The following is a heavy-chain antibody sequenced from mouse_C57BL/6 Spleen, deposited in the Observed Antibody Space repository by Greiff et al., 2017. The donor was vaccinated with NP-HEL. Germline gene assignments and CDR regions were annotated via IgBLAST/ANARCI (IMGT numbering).Heavy chain of an antibody. CDR1: GYTFTSYW. CDR2: IDPSDSET. D-gene: IGHD2-2*01. J-gene: IGHJ3*01. Sequence: VKLQQPGAELVRPGSSVKLSCKASGYTFTSYWMHWVKQRPIQGLEWIGNIDPSDSETHYNQKFKDKATLTVDKSSSTAYMQLSSLTSEDSAVYYCARDPYGYDGTYWGQGTLVTVSA. V-gene: IGHV1-52*01. CDR3: ARDPYGYDGTY.